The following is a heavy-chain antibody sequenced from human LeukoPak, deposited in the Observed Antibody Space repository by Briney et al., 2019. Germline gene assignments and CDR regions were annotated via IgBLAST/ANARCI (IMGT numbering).Heavy chain of an antibody. J-gene: IGHJ4*02. Sequence: GGSLRLSCAASGLTFSNYGMHWVRQAPGKGLEWVAVISYDGSNKYYPDSVKGRFTISRDNSKNTLYLQLNSLRAEDTAVYYCAKGGLYYYDSSSYVNYFDFWGQGSLVTVSS. CDR2: ISYDGSNK. V-gene: IGHV3-30*18. D-gene: IGHD3-22*01. CDR1: GLTFSNYG. CDR3: AKGGLYYYDSSSYVNYFDF.